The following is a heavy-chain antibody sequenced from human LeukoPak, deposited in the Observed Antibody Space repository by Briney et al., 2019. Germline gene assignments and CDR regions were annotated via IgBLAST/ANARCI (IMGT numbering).Heavy chain of an antibody. J-gene: IGHJ4*02. D-gene: IGHD3/OR15-3a*01. CDR2: IYYSGST. Sequence: SETLSLTCTVSGGSISNKYWSWIRQPPGKGLEWIGYIYYSGSTNYNPSLKSRVSISIDTSKNQFSLKLTSVTAADTAVYYCARQTGSGLFILPGGQGTLVTVSS. V-gene: IGHV4-59*08. CDR1: GGSISNKY. CDR3: ARQTGSGLFILP.